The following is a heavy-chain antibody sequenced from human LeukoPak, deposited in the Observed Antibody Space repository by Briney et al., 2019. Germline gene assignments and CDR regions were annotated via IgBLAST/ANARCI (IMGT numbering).Heavy chain of an antibody. Sequence: SETLSLTCTVSGDSISSSTYYCGWIRQPPGKGLEWIGSIHNAGSTYYNPSLKSRVSISVDTSKAHFSLKLRSATAADTAVYYCARPGGISGVGPTEDYWGQGTLVTVSS. D-gene: IGHD1-26*01. CDR3: ARPGGISGVGPTEDY. CDR2: IHNAGST. CDR1: GDSISSSTYY. V-gene: IGHV4-39*02. J-gene: IGHJ4*02.